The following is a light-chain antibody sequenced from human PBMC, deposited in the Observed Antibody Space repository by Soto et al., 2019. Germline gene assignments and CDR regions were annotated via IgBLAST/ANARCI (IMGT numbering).Light chain of an antibody. J-gene: IGKJ1*01. CDR1: QSISSW. CDR3: QHYNSSW. Sequence: IQMTQSPSTLSASVGDRVTITCRASQSISSWLAWYQQKPGKAPKLLIYDASSLESGVPSRFSGSGSGTECTLTISIRHPYDFANHYRQHYNSSWVAHGTKADMK. CDR2: DAS. V-gene: IGKV1-5*01.